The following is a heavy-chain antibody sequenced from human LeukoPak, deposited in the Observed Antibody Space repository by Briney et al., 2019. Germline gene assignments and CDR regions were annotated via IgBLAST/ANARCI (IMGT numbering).Heavy chain of an antibody. D-gene: IGHD3-22*01. V-gene: IGHV4-30-4*01. Sequence: SETLSLTCTVSGGSISSADYFWSWIRQPPGKGLEWIVYIYYSGSTYYKPSLKSRVTISLDTSKNQFSLKLSSVTAADTAVYYCARDEYCYDRSGYYYYMDVWGKGTTVTVSS. CDR1: GGSISSADYF. CDR3: ARDEYCYDRSGYYYYMDV. CDR2: IYYSGST. J-gene: IGHJ6*03.